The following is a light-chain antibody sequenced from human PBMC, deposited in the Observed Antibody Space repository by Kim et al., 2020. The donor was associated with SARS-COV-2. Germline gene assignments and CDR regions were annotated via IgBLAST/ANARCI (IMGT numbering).Light chain of an antibody. V-gene: IGKV1-33*01. Sequence: ASVGDRVTITCHATQDITKSLNWFQQRPGKAPRLLIYDASDLETGVPSKFSGSGSGTYFTFTISSLQPEDVATYYCQQYHNLPLTFGGGTKVDIK. J-gene: IGKJ4*01. CDR1: QDITKS. CDR3: QQYHNLPLT. CDR2: DAS.